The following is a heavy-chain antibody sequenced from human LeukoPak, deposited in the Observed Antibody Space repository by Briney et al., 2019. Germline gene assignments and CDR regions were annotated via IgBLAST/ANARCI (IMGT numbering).Heavy chain of an antibody. V-gene: IGHV4-59*01. D-gene: IGHD2-2*01. CDR1: GASIRRNY. J-gene: IGHJ2*01. CDR3: ARDPAHCSSTSCSSPYWYFDL. CDR2: ISYSGST. Sequence: SETLSLTCTVSGASIRRNYWSWIRQPPGKGLEWIGYISYSGSTNYNPSLKSRVSISEDTSKNQFSLKLTSMTLADTAVYYCARDPAHCSSTSCSSPYWYFDLWGRGTLVTVSS.